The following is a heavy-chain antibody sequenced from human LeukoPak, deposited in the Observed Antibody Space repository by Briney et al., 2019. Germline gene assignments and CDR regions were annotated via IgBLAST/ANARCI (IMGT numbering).Heavy chain of an antibody. CDR1: GFTFSSYG. D-gene: IGHD3-10*01. CDR2: ISGSGGST. J-gene: IGHJ6*03. CDR3: AKWDGGSGSPGYYYYYYMDV. V-gene: IGHV3-23*01. Sequence: GGSLRLSCAASGFTFSSYGMSWVRQAPGKGLEWVSAISGSGGSTYYADSVKGRFTISRDNSKNTLYLQMNSLRAEDTAVYYCAKWDGGSGSPGYYYYYYMDVWGKGTTVTISS.